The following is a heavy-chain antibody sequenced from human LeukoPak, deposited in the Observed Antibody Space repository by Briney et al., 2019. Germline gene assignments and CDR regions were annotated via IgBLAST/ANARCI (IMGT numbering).Heavy chain of an antibody. V-gene: IGHV4-39*07. CDR2: IYYHENT. CDR3: ARADYTNPVDTAMVFDY. CDR1: GGSISSSSDY. J-gene: IGHJ4*02. D-gene: IGHD5-18*01. Sequence: SETLSLTCTVSGGSISSSSDYWGRIRQAPGKGLEWIGSIYYHENTYYNSSLKSRVTISVDTSKNQFSLKLSSVTAADTAVYYCARADYTNPVDTAMVFDYWGQGTLVTVSS.